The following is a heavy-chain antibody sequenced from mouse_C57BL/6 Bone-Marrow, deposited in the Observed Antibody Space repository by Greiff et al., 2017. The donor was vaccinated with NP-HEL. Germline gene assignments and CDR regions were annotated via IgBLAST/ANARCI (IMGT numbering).Heavy chain of an antibody. CDR1: GYTFTSYW. Sequence: VQLQQPGAELVKPGASVKLSCKASGYTFTSYWMHWVKQRPGQGLEWIGMIHPNSGSTNYNEKFKSKATLTVDKSSSTAYMQLSSLTSEDSAVYYCARSPAITTVVADYWGQGTTLTVSS. J-gene: IGHJ2*01. D-gene: IGHD1-1*01. CDR2: IHPNSGST. V-gene: IGHV1-64*01. CDR3: ARSPAITTVVADY.